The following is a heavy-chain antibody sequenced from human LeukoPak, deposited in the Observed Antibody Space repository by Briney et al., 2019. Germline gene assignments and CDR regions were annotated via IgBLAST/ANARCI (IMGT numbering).Heavy chain of an antibody. CDR2: ISGSGTNT. CDR3: AKGDKPVIAMVKFDY. V-gene: IGHV3-23*01. D-gene: IGHD5-18*01. J-gene: IGHJ4*02. CDR1: GFTFSSYA. Sequence: GGSLRLSCAASGFTFSSYAMNWVRQAPGKGLEWVSGISGSGTNTYYADSVKGRLTISRDKSKNTLYMQMNSLRAEDTAVYYCAKGDKPVIAMVKFDYWGQGTLVTVSS.